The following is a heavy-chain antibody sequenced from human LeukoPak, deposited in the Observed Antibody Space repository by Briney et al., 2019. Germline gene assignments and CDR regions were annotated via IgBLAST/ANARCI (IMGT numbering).Heavy chain of an antibody. Sequence: SEPLSLPCSVSVVSIRPYYWRWTRNPPGKGLEWIGYAYYSGSTNYNPSLKSRVTISVDTSKNQFSLKLSSVTAADTAVYYCARDCSGGGCYFDYWGQGTLVTVSS. D-gene: IGHD2-15*01. CDR1: VVSIRPYY. CDR2: AYYSGST. V-gene: IGHV4-59*12. CDR3: ARDCSGGGCYFDY. J-gene: IGHJ4*02.